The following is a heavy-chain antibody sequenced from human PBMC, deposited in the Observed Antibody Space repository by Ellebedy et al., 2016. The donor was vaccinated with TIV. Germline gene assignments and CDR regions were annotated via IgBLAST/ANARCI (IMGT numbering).Heavy chain of an antibody. CDR2: ISNNGGST. D-gene: IGHD1-26*01. CDR1: GLTFSNYA. J-gene: IGHJ4*02. Sequence: GESLKISCSASGLTFSNYAMHWVRQAPRKGLEYVSAISNNGGSTYYADSVKGRFTISRDNSKNTLYLQMSSLRPEDTAGYYCLKKGASWELDYFDHWGQGTLVTVSS. V-gene: IGHV3-64D*09. CDR3: LKKGASWELDYFDH.